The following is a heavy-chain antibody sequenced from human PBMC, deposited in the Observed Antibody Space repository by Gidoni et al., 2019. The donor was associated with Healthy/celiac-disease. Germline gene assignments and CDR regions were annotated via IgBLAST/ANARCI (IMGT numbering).Heavy chain of an antibody. CDR1: GYTFTSYY. CDR3: ARESHYYENSGRFFDY. CDR2: INPSGGST. J-gene: IGHJ4*02. Sequence: QVQLVQSGAEVKKPGASVKVSCKASGYTFTSYYMHWVRQAPGQGLEWMGIINPSGGSTSYAQKFQGRVTMTRDTSTSTVYMELSSLRSEDTAVYYCARESHYYENSGRFFDYWGQGTLVTVSS. D-gene: IGHD3-22*01. V-gene: IGHV1-46*01.